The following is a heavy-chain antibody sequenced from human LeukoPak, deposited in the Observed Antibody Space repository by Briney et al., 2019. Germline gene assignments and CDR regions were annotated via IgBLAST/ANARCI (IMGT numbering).Heavy chain of an antibody. Sequence: ASETLSLTCIVSGYSISSGYYWGWIRQPPGKGLEWIGSIYHSGSTYYNPSLKSRVTISVDTSKTQFSLKLSSVTAADTAVYYCARGRGAYDYVWGSYRPTYYFDYWGQGTLVTVSS. V-gene: IGHV4-38-2*02. J-gene: IGHJ4*02. CDR3: ARGRGAYDYVWGSYRPTYYFDY. D-gene: IGHD3-16*02. CDR2: IYHSGST. CDR1: GYSISSGYY.